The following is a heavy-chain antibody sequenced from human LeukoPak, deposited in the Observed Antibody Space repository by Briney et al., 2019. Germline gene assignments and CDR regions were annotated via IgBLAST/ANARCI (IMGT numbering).Heavy chain of an antibody. V-gene: IGHV3-53*01. CDR3: AREIWSHRGVTFAY. D-gene: IGHD3-10*01. Sequence: HSGGSLRLSCAASGFTVSSNYRSWVRQAPGKGLEWVSIIYSGGSTYYADSVKGRFTISRANPKNTLYLQMNSLRAEDTAVYYCAREIWSHRGVTFAYWGQGTLVTVSS. CDR1: GFTVSSNY. CDR2: IYSGGST. J-gene: IGHJ4*02.